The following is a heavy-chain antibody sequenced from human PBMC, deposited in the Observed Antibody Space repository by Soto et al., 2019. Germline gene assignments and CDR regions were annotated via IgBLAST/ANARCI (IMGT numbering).Heavy chain of an antibody. CDR3: ARSDGRY. CDR1: GGSFNNYY. CDR2: IYSSGSA. V-gene: IGHV4-4*08. J-gene: IGHJ4*02. Sequence: PSETLSLTCTVSGGSFNNYYWTWIRQPPGKGLEWIGYIYSSGSAGYNPSLKSRVTMLVDTSKNQFSLKLSSVTAADTAVYYCARSDGRYWGQGTLVTVSS.